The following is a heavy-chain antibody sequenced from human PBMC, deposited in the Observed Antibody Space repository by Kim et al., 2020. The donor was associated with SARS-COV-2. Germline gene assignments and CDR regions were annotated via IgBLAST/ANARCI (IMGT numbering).Heavy chain of an antibody. CDR3: ARDGAYYDSSGYYLGYF. Sequence: GGSLRLSCAASGFTFSSYAMHWVRQAPGKGLEWVAVISYDGSNKYYADSVKGRFTISRDNSKNTLYLQMNSLRAEDTAVYYCARDGAYYDSSGYYLGYF. V-gene: IGHV3-30*04. D-gene: IGHD3-22*01. J-gene: IGHJ4*01. CDR2: ISYDGSNK. CDR1: GFTFSSYA.